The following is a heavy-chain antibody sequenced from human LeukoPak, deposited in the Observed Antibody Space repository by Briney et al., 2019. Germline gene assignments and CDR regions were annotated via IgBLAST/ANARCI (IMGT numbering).Heavy chain of an antibody. J-gene: IGHJ6*02. D-gene: IGHD3-10*01. Sequence: SETLSLTCTVSGGSISSFYWSWIRQPAGEGLEWIGRISASGSTNYNPSLMGRVTMSVDTSKNQLSLKLSSVTAADTAVYYCARDHVYGSGSPYYYYGMDVWGQGTTITVSS. CDR1: GGSISSFY. V-gene: IGHV4-4*07. CDR3: ARDHVYGSGSPYYYYGMDV. CDR2: ISASGST.